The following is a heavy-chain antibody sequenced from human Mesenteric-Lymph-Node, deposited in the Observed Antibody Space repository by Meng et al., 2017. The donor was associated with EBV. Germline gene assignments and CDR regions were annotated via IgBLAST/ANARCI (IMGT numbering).Heavy chain of an antibody. CDR3: ARGTVDGTHLDY. D-gene: IGHD6-19*01. V-gene: IGHV4-4*02. J-gene: IGHJ4*02. CDR1: AGSISSRNW. Sequence: LQGAGVGLVKPSGTLSLTSAVSAGSISSRNWVSWVRQPPGKGLEWIGDIYHSGSTNYNSSLKRRVTISVDKSKNQISLKLSSVTAADTAVYYCARGTVDGTHLDYWAQGTLVTVSS. CDR2: IYHSGST.